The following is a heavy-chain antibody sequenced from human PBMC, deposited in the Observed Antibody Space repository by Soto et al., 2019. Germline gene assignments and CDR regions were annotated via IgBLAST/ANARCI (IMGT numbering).Heavy chain of an antibody. D-gene: IGHD3-3*01. CDR1: GYSFTSYL. CDR2: IYPGDSDT. Sequence: RGESLKISFKGSGYSFTSYLIGWVRQMPGKGLEWMGIIYPGDSDTRYSPSFQGQVTISADKYISTAYLQWSSLKASDTAMYYCARRGYYAFCSGYENFDYLGQGTLVTFSS. V-gene: IGHV5-51*01. J-gene: IGHJ4*02. CDR3: ARRGYYAFCSGYENFDY.